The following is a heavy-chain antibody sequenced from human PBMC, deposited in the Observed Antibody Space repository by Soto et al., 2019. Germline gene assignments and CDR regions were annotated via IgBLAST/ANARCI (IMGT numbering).Heavy chain of an antibody. Sequence: QVQLVQSGAEVKKPGSSVKVSCKASGGTFSSYAISWVRQAPGQGLEWMGGIIPIFGTANYAQKFQGRVTITADESTSTAYMELSSLISEDTAGYYCAGVVIVGRYYYYGMDVWCQGTTVTVSS. V-gene: IGHV1-69*12. CDR3: AGVVIVGRYYYYGMDV. D-gene: IGHD3-22*01. CDR1: GGTFSSYA. CDR2: IIPIFGTA. J-gene: IGHJ6*02.